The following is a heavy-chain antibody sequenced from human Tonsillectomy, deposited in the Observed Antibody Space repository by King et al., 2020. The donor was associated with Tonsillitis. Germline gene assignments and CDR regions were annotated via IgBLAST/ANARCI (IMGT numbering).Heavy chain of an antibody. CDR2: ISLDGRNK. V-gene: IGHV3-30*04. CDR1: GFTFSSFG. CDR3: AREYRFVIKNFDF. D-gene: IGHD3-10*01. J-gene: IGHJ4*02. Sequence: VQLVESGGGVVQPGRSLTLSCAASGFTFSSFGMHWVRQAPGKGLEWVAIISLDGRNKNYADSVRGRFTISRDNSQNIFYLQMNSLRAEDTAVYYCAREYRFVIKNFDFWGQGTMVTVSS.